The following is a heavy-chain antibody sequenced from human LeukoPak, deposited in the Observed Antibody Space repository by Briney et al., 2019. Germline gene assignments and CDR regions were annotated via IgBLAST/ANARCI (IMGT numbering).Heavy chain of an antibody. CDR2: INQDGGAI. D-gene: IGHD1-26*01. CDR1: GFTFSKTW. CDR3: ATYVKWAAGDV. J-gene: IGHJ6*02. Sequence: PGGSLRLSCIGSGFTFSKTWMMWVRQAPGKGLEGVANINQDGGAISYVDSVKGRFTISRDNAKNSLFLQMNSLRAEDTAIYYWATYVKWAAGDVWGQGTTVSVSS. V-gene: IGHV3-7*01.